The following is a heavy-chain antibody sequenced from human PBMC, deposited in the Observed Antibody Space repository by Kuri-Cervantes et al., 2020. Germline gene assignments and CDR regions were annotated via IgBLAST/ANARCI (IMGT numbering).Heavy chain of an antibody. J-gene: IGHJ4*02. CDR2: IWYDGSNK. Sequence: LSLTCAASGFTFSSYGMHWVRQAPGKGLEWVAVIWYDGSNKYYADSVKGRFTISRDNSKNTLYLQMNSLRAEDTAVYYCARGGSYSSSWYYFDYWGQGTLVTVSS. V-gene: IGHV3-30*19. CDR1: GFTFSSYG. D-gene: IGHD6-13*01. CDR3: ARGGSYSSSWYYFDY.